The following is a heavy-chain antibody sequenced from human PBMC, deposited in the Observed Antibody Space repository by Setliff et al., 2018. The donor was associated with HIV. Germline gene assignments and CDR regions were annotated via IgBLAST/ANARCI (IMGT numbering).Heavy chain of an antibody. CDR1: GGTFSNYA. Sequence: ASVKVSCKASGGTFSNYAISWVRQAPGQGLEWMGRIFPIFGITNYAQKLQGRVTITADPSTSTAYMELSSLRSDDTAVYYCARDPYYYDSSGSRGDWFDPWGQGTLVTAPQ. D-gene: IGHD3-22*01. CDR3: ARDPYYYDSSGSRGDWFDP. J-gene: IGHJ5*02. CDR2: IFPIFGIT. V-gene: IGHV1-69*04.